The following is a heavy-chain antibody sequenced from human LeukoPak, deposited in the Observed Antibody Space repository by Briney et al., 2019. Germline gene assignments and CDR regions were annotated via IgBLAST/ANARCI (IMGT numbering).Heavy chain of an antibody. CDR3: VREYSTMAFDY. CDR1: GYTFTTYA. J-gene: IGHJ4*02. D-gene: IGHD4-11*01. Sequence: ASVTVSCTASGYTFTTYAIHGVRQAPGQRLEWMGWINTINGNPTYAQGFTGRFAFSLDTSVRTAYLQVNSLKGEDTAVYYCVREYSTMAFDYWGQGTLVTVSS. CDR2: INTINGNP. V-gene: IGHV7-4-1*02.